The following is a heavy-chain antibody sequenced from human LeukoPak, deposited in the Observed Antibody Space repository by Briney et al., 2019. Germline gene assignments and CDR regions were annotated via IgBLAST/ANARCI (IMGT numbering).Heavy chain of an antibody. D-gene: IGHD1-26*01. CDR1: GFTFDDYT. CDR3: AKEAGVGARYYFDY. CDR2: ISWDGGST. V-gene: IGHV3-43*01. J-gene: IGHJ4*02. Sequence: PGGSLRLSCAASGFTFDDYTMHWVRRAPGKGLEWVSLISWDGGSTYYADSVKGRFTISRDNSENSLYLQMNSLRTEDTALYYCAKEAGVGARYYFDYWGQGTLVTVSS.